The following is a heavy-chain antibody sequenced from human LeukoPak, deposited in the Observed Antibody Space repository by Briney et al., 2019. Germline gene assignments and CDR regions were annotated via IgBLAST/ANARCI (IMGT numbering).Heavy chain of an antibody. CDR2: ISPSGDIT. V-gene: IGHV3-23*01. CDR1: GFTFSSYS. CDR3: AKDDAWLRFGE. J-gene: IGHJ4*02. Sequence: PGGSLRLSCAASGFTFSSYSMNWVRQAPGKGLEWVSGISPSGDITYYADSVKGRFTISRDNSKNTLYLEVISLTAEGTAVYYCAKDDAWLRFGEWSQGTLVTVSS. D-gene: IGHD3-10*01.